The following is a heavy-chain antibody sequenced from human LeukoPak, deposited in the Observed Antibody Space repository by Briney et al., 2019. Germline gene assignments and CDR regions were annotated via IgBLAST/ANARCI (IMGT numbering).Heavy chain of an antibody. CDR3: ARGGRVSPLDY. J-gene: IGHJ4*02. CDR1: GGSISSYY. CDR2: IYYSGST. V-gene: IGHV4-59*01. D-gene: IGHD1-14*01. Sequence: SGTLSLTCTVSGGSISSYYWSWIRQPPGKGLEWIGYIYYSGSTNYNPSLKSRVTISVDTSKNQFSLKLSSVTAADTAVYYCARGGRVSPLDYWGQGTLVTVSS.